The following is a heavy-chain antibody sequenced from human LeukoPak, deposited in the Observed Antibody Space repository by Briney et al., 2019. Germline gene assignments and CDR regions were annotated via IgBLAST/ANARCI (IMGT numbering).Heavy chain of an antibody. D-gene: IGHD1-14*01. V-gene: IGHV3-53*01. CDR2: IYSVGST. CDR1: GITVGNNY. CDR3: TRNRPETPLGY. J-gene: IGHJ4*02. Sequence: SGGSLRLSCAASGITVGNNYFSWVRQAPGKGLEWVALIYSVGSTVYADSVKGRFTISRDSSWNTLFLQMNSLRPEDTAVYHCTRNRPETPLGYWGQGTLVTVSS.